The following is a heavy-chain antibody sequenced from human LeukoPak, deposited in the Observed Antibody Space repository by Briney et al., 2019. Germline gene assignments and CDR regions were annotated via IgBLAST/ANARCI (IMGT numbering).Heavy chain of an antibody. D-gene: IGHD4-17*01. V-gene: IGHV1-18*01. J-gene: IGHJ4*02. CDR1: DYTFTSYA. CDR2: IGAYNGNT. CDR3: ARVAATVPS. Sequence: ASVKVSCKASDYTFTSYAINWVRQAPGQGLEWMGWIGAYNGNTNYAQKFQDRVTMTTDTSTSTAYMELRSLTSDDTAIYYCARVAATVPSWGQGTLVTVSS.